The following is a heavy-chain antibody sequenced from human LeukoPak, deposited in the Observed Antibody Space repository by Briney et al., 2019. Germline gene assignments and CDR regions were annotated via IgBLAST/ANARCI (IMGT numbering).Heavy chain of an antibody. CDR1: GGSISSYY. Sequence: SETLSLTCTVSGGSISSYYWSWIRQPPGKGLEWIANIYHTGGTNYKPSLSSRVTISIDMAKNQFSLKLTSVTAADTAVYYCARRGRNSSGWQDYLWGQGTMVTVSS. CDR3: ARRGRNSSGWQDYL. J-gene: IGHJ4*02. D-gene: IGHD6-25*01. CDR2: IYHTGGT. V-gene: IGHV4-59*01.